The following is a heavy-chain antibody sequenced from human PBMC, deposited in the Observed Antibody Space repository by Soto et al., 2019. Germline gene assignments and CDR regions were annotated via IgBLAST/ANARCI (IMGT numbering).Heavy chain of an antibody. CDR2: INPDNGNT. CDR1: GYTFTAYH. J-gene: IGHJ2*01. D-gene: IGHD2-15*01. V-gene: IGHV1-3*01. CDR3: TREEYCTGGTCYRYFGL. Sequence: QAQLVQSGAEVKKPGASVRVSCTTSGYTFTAYHIHWLRQAPGQRLEWLGWINPDNGNTEYSQNFWGRVTITRDTSASTAHMELSSLRPEDTAIYYCTREEYCTGGTCYRYFGLWGRGTLVTVSS.